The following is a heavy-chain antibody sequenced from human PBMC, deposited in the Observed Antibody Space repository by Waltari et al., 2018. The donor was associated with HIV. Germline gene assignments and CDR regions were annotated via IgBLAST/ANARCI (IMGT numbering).Heavy chain of an antibody. CDR1: AFTFSSHG. J-gene: IGHJ3*02. D-gene: IGHD3-16*01. CDR3: VKERGPFNGFDI. CDR2: IWSDGYNK. V-gene: IGHV3-33*06. Sequence: GGGVAQPGGSLQLFRAESAFTFSSHGMHWVRQAPGKGLEWVGVIWSDGYNKFYADSVRGRFTFSRDNSKYTLSLQMNSLRAEDTALYYCVKERGPFNGFDIWGQGTMVTVSS.